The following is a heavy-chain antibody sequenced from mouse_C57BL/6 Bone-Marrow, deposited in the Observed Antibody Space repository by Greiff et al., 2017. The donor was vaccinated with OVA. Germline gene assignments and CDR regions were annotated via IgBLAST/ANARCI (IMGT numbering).Heavy chain of an antibody. J-gene: IGHJ4*01. V-gene: IGHV1-69*01. CDR3: AREDTTLERGFYAMDY. D-gene: IGHD1-1*01. Sequence: VQLQQPGAELVMPGASVKLSCKASGYTFTSYWMHWVKQRPGQGLEWIGELDPSDSYTNYNQKFKGKSTLTVDKSSSTAYMQLSSLTSEDSAVYYCAREDTTLERGFYAMDYWGQGTSVTVSS. CDR1: GYTFTSYW. CDR2: LDPSDSYT.